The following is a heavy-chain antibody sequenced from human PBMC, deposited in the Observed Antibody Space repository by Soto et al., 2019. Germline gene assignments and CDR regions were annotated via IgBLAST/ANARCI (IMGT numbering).Heavy chain of an antibody. CDR1: GFSLSNARMG. Sequence: QVTLKESGPVLVKPTETLTLTCTVSGFSLSNARMGVSWIRQPPGKALEWLAHIFSNDEKSYSTSLKSRLTISKATSKSQVVLTMTNMDPVDTATYYCARTLRAQILRFLGWSHTRSNWFDPWGQGTLVTVSS. CDR2: IFSNDEK. CDR3: ARTLRAQILRFLGWSHTRSNWFDP. D-gene: IGHD3-3*01. J-gene: IGHJ5*02. V-gene: IGHV2-26*01.